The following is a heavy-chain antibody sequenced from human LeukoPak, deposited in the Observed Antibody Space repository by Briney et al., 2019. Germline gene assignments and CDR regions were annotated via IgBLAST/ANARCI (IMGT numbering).Heavy chain of an antibody. CDR2: IYSGGST. CDR3: AKERLTTMVRVGWIDP. V-gene: IGHV3-66*01. J-gene: IGHJ5*02. D-gene: IGHD3-10*01. CDR1: GHTVSGNY. Sequence: PGGSLRLSCAVSGHTVSGNYMSWVRQAPGKGLEWVSGIYSGGSTYYADSVKGRFTVSRDSSKNTLYLQMNSLKAEDTAVYFCAKERLTTMVRVGWIDPWGQGTLVTVSS.